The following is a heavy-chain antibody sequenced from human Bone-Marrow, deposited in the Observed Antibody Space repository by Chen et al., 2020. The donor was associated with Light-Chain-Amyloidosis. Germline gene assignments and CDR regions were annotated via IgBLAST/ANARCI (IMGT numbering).Heavy chain of an antibody. V-gene: IGHV3-30*04. D-gene: IGHD3-10*01. CDR3: ARDMRDEVNTPAGVRGVIYGMDV. J-gene: IGHJ6*02. Sequence: QVQLVESGGGVVQPGRSLRLSCAASGFTFSSYAMHWVRQAPGKGLEWVAVISYDGSNKYYADSVKGRFTISRDNSKNTLYLQMNSLRAEDTAVYYCARDMRDEVNTPAGVRGVIYGMDVWGQGTTVTVSS. CDR2: ISYDGSNK. CDR1: GFTFSSYA.